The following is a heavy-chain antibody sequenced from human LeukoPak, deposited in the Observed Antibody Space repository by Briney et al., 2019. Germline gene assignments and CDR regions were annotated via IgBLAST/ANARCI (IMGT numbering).Heavy chain of an antibody. CDR2: INPNSGDT. CDR3: ARIAAAGN. V-gene: IGHV1-2*02. J-gene: IGHJ4*02. D-gene: IGHD6-13*01. Sequence: ASVKVSCKASGYTFTAYYMHWVRQAPGQGLEWMGWINPNSGDTKYAQDFQGRVTMTRDTSISTAYMELSRLTSDDTAMYYCARIAAAGNWGQGTLVTVSS. CDR1: GYTFTAYY.